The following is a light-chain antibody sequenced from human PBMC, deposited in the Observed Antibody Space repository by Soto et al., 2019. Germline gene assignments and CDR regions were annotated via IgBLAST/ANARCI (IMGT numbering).Light chain of an antibody. V-gene: IGKV3-20*01. Sequence: MVLTQSPGALSLYPGERATLSCRASQSVSNNYLAWYQRKPGQAPRLLIYGASNRATGIPDRFSGSGSGTDFTLTISSLEPEDFVVYYCQKYGSSGTFGQGTKVDIK. CDR1: QSVSNNY. CDR2: GAS. CDR3: QKYGSSGT. J-gene: IGKJ1*01.